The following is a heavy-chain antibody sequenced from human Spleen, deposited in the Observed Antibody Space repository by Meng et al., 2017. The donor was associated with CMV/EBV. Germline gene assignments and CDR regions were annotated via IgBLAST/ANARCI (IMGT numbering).Heavy chain of an antibody. Sequence: GGSLRLSCAASGFTFSSYWMSWVRQAPGRGLEWVAFIRYDGTLEYYADSVKGRFTISRDNPKKTLYLQMNSLKPEDTAVFYCANARTGYYYYGMDVWGQGTTVTVSS. CDR1: GFTFSSYW. J-gene: IGHJ6*02. CDR2: IRYDGTLE. V-gene: IGHV3-30*02. CDR3: ANARTGYYYYGMDV.